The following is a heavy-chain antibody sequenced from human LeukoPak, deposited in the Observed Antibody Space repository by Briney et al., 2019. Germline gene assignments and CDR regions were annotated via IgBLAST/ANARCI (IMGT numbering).Heavy chain of an antibody. V-gene: IGHV3-7*01. CDR2: IKQDGSEK. Sequence: GGSLRLSCAASGFTFSSSAMNWVRQAPGKGLEWVANIKQDGSEKYYVDSVKGRFTISRGNAKNSLYLQMNSLRAEDTAVYYCAREGDDYVWGSYRYNWFDPWGQGTLVTVSS. CDR3: AREGDDYVWGSYRYNWFDP. D-gene: IGHD3-16*02. J-gene: IGHJ5*02. CDR1: GFTFSSSA.